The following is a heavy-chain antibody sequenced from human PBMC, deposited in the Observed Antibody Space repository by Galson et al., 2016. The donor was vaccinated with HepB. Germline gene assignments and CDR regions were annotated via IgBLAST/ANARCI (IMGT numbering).Heavy chain of an antibody. Sequence: ETLSLTCAVYGGSFSAYYWSWIRQPPGKGLEWIGEINHSGSTNYNPSLKSRVTISVDTSKNQFSLKLSSVTAADTAVYYCTGGAMVRWFDPWGQGTLVTVSS. D-gene: IGHD3-10*01. V-gene: IGHV4-34*01. CDR1: GGSFSAYY. CDR2: INHSGST. J-gene: IGHJ5*02. CDR3: TGGAMVRWFDP.